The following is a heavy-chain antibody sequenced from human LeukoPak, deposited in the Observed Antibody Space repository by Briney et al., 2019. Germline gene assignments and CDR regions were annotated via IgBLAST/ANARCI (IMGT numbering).Heavy chain of an antibody. J-gene: IGHJ6*02. CDR1: GFTVSSNY. Sequence: GSLRLSCAASGFTVSSNYMSWVRQAPGKGLEWVSVIYSGGSTYYADSVKGRFTISRDNSKNTLHLQMNSLRAEDTAVYYCARIHSGMSMDVWGQGTTVTVSS. CDR3: ARIHSGMSMDV. D-gene: IGHD3-10*01. CDR2: IYSGGST. V-gene: IGHV3-53*01.